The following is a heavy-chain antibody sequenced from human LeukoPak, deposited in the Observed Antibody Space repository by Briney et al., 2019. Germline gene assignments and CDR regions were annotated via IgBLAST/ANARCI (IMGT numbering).Heavy chain of an antibody. CDR3: ARRNGGYSYGSHFDY. CDR1: GYSISSGYY. D-gene: IGHD5-18*01. J-gene: IGHJ4*02. V-gene: IGHV4-38-2*01. CDR2: IYHRGST. Sequence: PSETLSLTCAVSGYSISSGYYWGWIRPPPGKGVEWIGSIYHRGSTYYNASLKRRVTISGDTAKNKIYMKLSTVTAADTAVYYCARRNGGYSYGSHFDYWGQGTLVTVSS.